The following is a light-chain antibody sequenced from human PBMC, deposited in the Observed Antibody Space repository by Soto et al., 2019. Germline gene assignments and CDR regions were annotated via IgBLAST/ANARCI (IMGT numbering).Light chain of an antibody. CDR2: DAI. V-gene: IGKV3-15*01. J-gene: IGKJ4*01. CDR1: QNIHHH. CDR3: QQYDAWPLT. Sequence: SKSPATLSGSPVKGVTLSCMANQNIHHHMSWFLQKPGQTPRLLIYDAIIRAADVPARFSGSWSGTEFTLTINSLQSEDFAVYYCQQYDAWPLTFGGGTKVDIK.